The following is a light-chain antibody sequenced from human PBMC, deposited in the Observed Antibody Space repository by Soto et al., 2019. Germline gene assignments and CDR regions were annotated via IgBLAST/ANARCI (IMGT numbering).Light chain of an antibody. CDR2: EVS. CDR3: SSYAGSNKSV. J-gene: IGLJ1*01. Sequence: QSALTQPASVSGSPGQSITISCTGTSSDVGPYNYVSWYQQHPGKAPKVMIYEVSNRPSGVSNRFSGSKSGNTASLTVSGLQPEDEADYYCSSYAGSNKSVFGTGTKVTVL. V-gene: IGLV2-14*01. CDR1: SSDVGPYNY.